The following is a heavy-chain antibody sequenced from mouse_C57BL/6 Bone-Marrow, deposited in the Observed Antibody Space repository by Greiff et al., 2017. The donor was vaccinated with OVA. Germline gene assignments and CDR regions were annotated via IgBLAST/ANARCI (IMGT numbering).Heavy chain of an antibody. CDR3: ARSVLYSNYKYYYAMDY. CDR2: IDPSDSET. CDR1: GYTFTSYW. V-gene: IGHV1-52*01. Sequence: QVQLQQPGAELVRPGSSVKLSCKASGYTFTSYWMHWVKQRPIQGLEWIGNIDPSDSETHYNQKFKDKATLTVDKSSSTAYMQLSSLTSEDSAVYYCARSVLYSNYKYYYAMDYWGQGTSVTVSS. J-gene: IGHJ4*01. D-gene: IGHD2-5*01.